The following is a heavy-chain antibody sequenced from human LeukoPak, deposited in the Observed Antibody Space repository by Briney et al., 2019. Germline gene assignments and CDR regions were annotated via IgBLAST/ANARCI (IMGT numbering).Heavy chain of an antibody. J-gene: IGHJ4*02. Sequence: GGSLRLSCAASGFTFSSYGMHWVRQAPGKGLEWVAVILSDGSKEFYTDSVKGRFTISRDNSKNTLYLQMNSLRAEDTAVYYCAKDNTAMVDYWGQGTLVTVSS. V-gene: IGHV3-33*06. CDR1: GFTFSSYG. CDR2: ILSDGSKE. D-gene: IGHD5-18*01. CDR3: AKDNTAMVDY.